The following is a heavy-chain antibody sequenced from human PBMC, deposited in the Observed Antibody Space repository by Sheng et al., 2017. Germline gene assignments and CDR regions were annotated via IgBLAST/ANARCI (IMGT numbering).Heavy chain of an antibody. V-gene: IGHV3-48*03. D-gene: IGHD3-10*01. CDR3: ARQLPELSGSGXH. CDR2: ISTSGSVM. Sequence: EVQLVESGGGLVRPGGSLRLSCAASGFTFSIFEMNWVRQAPGKGLEWVSYISTSGSVMYYADSVQGRFTISRDNAKNSLYLQMKSLRAEDTAVYYCARQLPELSGSGXHWGRGT. CDR1: GFTFSIFE. J-gene: IGHJ4*02.